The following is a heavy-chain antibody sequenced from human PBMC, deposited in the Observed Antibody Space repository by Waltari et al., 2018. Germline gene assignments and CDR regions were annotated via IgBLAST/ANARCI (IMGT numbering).Heavy chain of an antibody. J-gene: IGHJ4*02. V-gene: IGHV1-46*03. D-gene: IGHD3-22*01. CDR1: GYTFTSSY. CDR3: AREKDYYDSSGYTLGY. CDR2: INPSGGST. Sequence: QVQLVQSGAEVKKPGASVKVSCQAFGYTFTSSYMHWVRQATGQGLEWMGIINPSGGSTSYAQKFQGRVTMTRDTSTSTVYMELSSLRSEDTAVYYCAREKDYYDSSGYTLGYWGQGTLVTVSS.